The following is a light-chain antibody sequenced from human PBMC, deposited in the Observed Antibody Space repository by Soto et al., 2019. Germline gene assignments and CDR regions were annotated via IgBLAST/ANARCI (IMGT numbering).Light chain of an antibody. V-gene: IGLV2-14*01. CDR2: EVI. Sequence: QSALTQPASVSGSPGQSITISCTGTSSDVGGYNYVSWYQQHPGKAPKLMIYEVINRPSGVSDRFSGSKSGNTASLIISGLQAEDEADYYCSSYTSRVTYVFGTGTKLTV. CDR3: SSYTSRVTYV. J-gene: IGLJ1*01. CDR1: SSDVGGYNY.